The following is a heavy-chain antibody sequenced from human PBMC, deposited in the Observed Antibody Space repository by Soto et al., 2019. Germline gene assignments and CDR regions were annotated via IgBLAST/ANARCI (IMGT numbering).Heavy chain of an antibody. J-gene: IGHJ4*02. CDR3: ARTVGAAYYFDF. V-gene: IGHV4-4*07. D-gene: IGHD1-26*01. Sequence: PSETLSLTCTVSGDSMTKYYWSWIRQSAGKGLEWIGRIYTSGSTNYNPSLKSRVTMSIDTSNKHFSLSLKSVTAAETAVYYCARTVGAAYYFDFWGQGDLVTVSS. CDR1: GDSMTKYY. CDR2: IYTSGST.